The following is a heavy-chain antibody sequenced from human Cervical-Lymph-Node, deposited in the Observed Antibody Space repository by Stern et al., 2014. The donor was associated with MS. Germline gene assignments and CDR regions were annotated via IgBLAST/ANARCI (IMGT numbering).Heavy chain of an antibody. CDR2: STPIFGTA. Sequence: VQLVEPGAEVKKPGSSGKVSCKAFGGTFSSYTMSWVRQAPGQGLEWMGRSTPIFGTANYAQKFQYRVTITADKFTSTAYMALNSLRSEDTAVYYCAREALLGGNYYALDVWGQGTTVTVSS. CDR3: AREALLGGNYYALDV. CDR1: GGTFSSYT. J-gene: IGHJ6*02. V-gene: IGHV1-69*06. D-gene: IGHD2-15*01.